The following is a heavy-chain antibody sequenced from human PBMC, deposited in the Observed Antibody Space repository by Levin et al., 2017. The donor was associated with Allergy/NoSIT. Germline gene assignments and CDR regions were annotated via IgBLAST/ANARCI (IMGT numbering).Heavy chain of an antibody. D-gene: IGHD2-2*01. CDR3: ARIVVPAAKGAGIDY. CDR1: GGSISSSSYY. J-gene: IGHJ4*02. CDR2: IYYSGST. V-gene: IGHV4-39*01. Sequence: SETLSLTCTVSGGSISSSSYYWGWIRQPPGKGLEWIGSIYYSGSTYYNPSLKSRVTISVDTSKNQFSLKLSSVTAADTAVYYCARIVVPAAKGAGIDYWGQGTLVTVSS.